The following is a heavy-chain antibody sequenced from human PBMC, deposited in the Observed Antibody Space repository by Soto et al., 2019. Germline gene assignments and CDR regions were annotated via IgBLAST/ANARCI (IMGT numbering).Heavy chain of an antibody. CDR2: INHSGST. CDR3: VRTSGSYSDF. Sequence: SETLSLTCAVYGGSFSGYYWSWIRQPPGKGLEWIGEINHSGSTNYNPSLKSRVTISVDTSKNQFSLKLSSVTAADTAVYYCVRTSGSYSDFCGQGTLVTLSS. V-gene: IGHV4-34*01. D-gene: IGHD1-26*01. CDR1: GGSFSGYY. J-gene: IGHJ4*02.